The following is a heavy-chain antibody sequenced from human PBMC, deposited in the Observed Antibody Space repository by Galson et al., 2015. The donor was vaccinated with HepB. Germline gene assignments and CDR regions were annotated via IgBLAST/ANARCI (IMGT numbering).Heavy chain of an antibody. CDR2: TYSAATS. J-gene: IGHJ2*01. V-gene: IGHV3-53*01. Sequence: SLRLSCAASGLSVSDNYMSWVRQAPGRGLEWVSLTYSAATSHYANFVKGRFAISRDSSKNTLYLQMNNLEDEDTAVYYCAKARVDWYFHLWGRGTLVTVSS. CDR3: AKARVDWYFHL. CDR1: GLSVSDNY.